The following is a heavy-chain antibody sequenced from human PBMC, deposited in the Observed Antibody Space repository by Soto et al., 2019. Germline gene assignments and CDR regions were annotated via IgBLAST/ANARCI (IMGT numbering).Heavy chain of an antibody. CDR2: IFYTGTA. CDR3: ARLIQPTYFFDY. CDR1: GGSITSSNYY. J-gene: IGHJ4*02. Sequence: SETLSLTCTVSGGSITSSNYYWGWIRQPPGKGLEWIGYIFYTGTASYNPSLQSRVTISGDRSKNQFSLKLSSVTAADTAVYYCARLIQPTYFFDYWGQGTPVTVSS. D-gene: IGHD3-16*01. V-gene: IGHV4-61*05.